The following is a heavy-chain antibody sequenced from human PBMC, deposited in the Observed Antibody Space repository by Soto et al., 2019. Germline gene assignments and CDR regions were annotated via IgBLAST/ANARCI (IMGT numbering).Heavy chain of an antibody. CDR2: ISSSSSYI. Sequence: PVGSLRLSCAASGFTFSSYSMNWVRQAPGKGLEWVSSISSSSSYIYYADSVKGRFTISRDNAKNSLYLQMNSLRAEDTAVYYCARDRNLDYYYYYGMDVWGQGKKGTVSS. CDR3: ARDRNLDYYYYYGMDV. J-gene: IGHJ6*02. D-gene: IGHD1-1*01. V-gene: IGHV3-21*01. CDR1: GFTFSSYS.